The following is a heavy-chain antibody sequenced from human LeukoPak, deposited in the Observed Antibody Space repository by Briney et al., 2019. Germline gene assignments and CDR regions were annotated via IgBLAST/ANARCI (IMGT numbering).Heavy chain of an antibody. Sequence: SETLSLTCAVYGGSFSGYYWSWIRQPPGKRLEWIGEINHSGSTNYNPSLKSRVTISVDTSKNQLSLKLSSVTAADTAVYYCARGSGVAAAGSADYWGQGTLVTVSS. CDR2: INHSGST. V-gene: IGHV4-34*01. CDR3: ARGSGVAAAGSADY. D-gene: IGHD6-13*01. J-gene: IGHJ4*02. CDR1: GGSFSGYY.